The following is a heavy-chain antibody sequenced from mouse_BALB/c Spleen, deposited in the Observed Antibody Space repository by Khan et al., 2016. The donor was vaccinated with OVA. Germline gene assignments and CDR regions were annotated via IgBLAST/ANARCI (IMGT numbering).Heavy chain of an antibody. V-gene: IGHV3-2*02. J-gene: IGHJ4*01. CDR1: GYSITRDYA. CDR3: ASGLGRYYAMDY. CDR2: ISNSGST. Sequence: VQLKESGPGLVKPSQSLSLTCTVSGYSITRDYAWNWIRQFPGNKLEWMGYISNSGSTSYNPSLKSRISITRDTSKNQFFLQLNSVTTEDTATXSCASGLGRYYAMDYWGQGTSVTVSS. D-gene: IGHD4-1*01.